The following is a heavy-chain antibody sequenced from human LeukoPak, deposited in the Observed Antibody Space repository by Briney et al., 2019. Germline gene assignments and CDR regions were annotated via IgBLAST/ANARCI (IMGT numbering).Heavy chain of an antibody. CDR3: TTEDPLIVGATSVTDY. CDR2: IKSKTDGGTT. CDR1: GFTFSNAW. Sequence: KPGGSLRLSCAASGFTFSNAWMSWVRQAPGKGLEWVGRIKSKTDGGTTDYAAPVKGRFTISRDDSKNTLYLQMSSLKTEDTAVYYCTTEDPLIVGATSVTDYWGQGTLVTVSS. J-gene: IGHJ4*02. V-gene: IGHV3-15*01. D-gene: IGHD1-26*01.